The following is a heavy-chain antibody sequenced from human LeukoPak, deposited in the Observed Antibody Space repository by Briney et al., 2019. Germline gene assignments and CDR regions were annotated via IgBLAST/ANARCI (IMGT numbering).Heavy chain of an antibody. CDR2: IYYSGST. Sequence: SETLSLACTVSGGSISSYYWSWIRQPSGKGLEWIGYIYYSGSTNYNPSLKSRVTISINTSKNQFSLKLSSVTAADTAVYYCARVGGSPSSFDYWGQGTLVTVSS. CDR3: ARVGGSPSSFDY. V-gene: IGHV4-59*01. J-gene: IGHJ4*02. D-gene: IGHD3-10*01. CDR1: GGSISSYY.